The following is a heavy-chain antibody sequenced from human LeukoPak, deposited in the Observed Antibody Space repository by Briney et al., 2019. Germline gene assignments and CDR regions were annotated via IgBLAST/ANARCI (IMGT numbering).Heavy chain of an antibody. CDR2: IYSGGST. Sequence: PGGSLRLSCAASGFTVSSNYMSWVRQAPGKGLERVSVIYSGGSTYYSDSPKRRFTISIDNSKNTLYLQMNSLRAEDTAVYYCARVREDITIFGVAYYYYYYMDVWGKGTTVTVSS. CDR3: ARVREDITIFGVAYYYYYYMDV. J-gene: IGHJ6*03. V-gene: IGHV3-53*01. CDR1: GFTVSSNY. D-gene: IGHD3-3*01.